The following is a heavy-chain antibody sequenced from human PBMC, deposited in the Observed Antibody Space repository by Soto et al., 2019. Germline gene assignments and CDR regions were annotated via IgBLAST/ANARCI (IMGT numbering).Heavy chain of an antibody. CDR2: IKQDGSEK. CDR3: ARDDGSGSYYSLLYYYYMDV. D-gene: IGHD3-10*01. V-gene: IGHV3-7*01. J-gene: IGHJ6*03. Sequence: PGGSLRLSCAASGFTFSSYWMSWVRQAPGKGLEWVANIKQDGSEKYYVDSVKGRFTISRDNAKNSLYLQMNSLRAEDTAVYYCARDDGSGSYYSLLYYYYMDVWGKGTTVTVSS. CDR1: GFTFSSYW.